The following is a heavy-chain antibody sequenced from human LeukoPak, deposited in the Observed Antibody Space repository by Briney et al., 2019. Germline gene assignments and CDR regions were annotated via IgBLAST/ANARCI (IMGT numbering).Heavy chain of an antibody. CDR3: AAHSSGWFDH. CDR2: VDPEDGET. Sequence: GASVKISCKASGYTFTDYYMHWVQQAPGKGLEWMGRVDPEDGETIYAEKFQGRVTITADTSTDTAYMELSSLRSEDTAVYYCAAHSSGWFDHWGQGTLVTVSS. J-gene: IGHJ5*02. V-gene: IGHV1-69-2*01. CDR1: GYTFTDYY. D-gene: IGHD6-25*01.